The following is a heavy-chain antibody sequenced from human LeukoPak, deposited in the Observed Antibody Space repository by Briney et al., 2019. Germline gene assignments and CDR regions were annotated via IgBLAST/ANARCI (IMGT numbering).Heavy chain of an antibody. CDR2: ISGSGGST. V-gene: IGHV3-23*01. J-gene: IGHJ4*02. CDR3: ATTPYYDGSGIAY. D-gene: IGHD3-10*01. CDR1: GFTFSSYA. Sequence: PGGSLRLSCAASGFTFSSYAMRWVRQAPGKGLEWVSAISGSGGSTYYADSVKGRFTISRDNSKNTLYLQMNSLRAEDTAVYYCATTPYYDGSGIAYWGQGTLVTVSS.